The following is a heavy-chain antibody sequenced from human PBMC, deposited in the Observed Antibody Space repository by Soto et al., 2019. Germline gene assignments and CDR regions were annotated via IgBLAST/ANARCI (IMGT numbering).Heavy chain of an antibody. J-gene: IGHJ4*02. V-gene: IGHV3-15*07. CDR1: GFTFSNAW. CDR3: TPAVTTFYEEYYFDY. D-gene: IGHD4-17*01. CDR2: IKSKTAGGTT. Sequence: EVQLVESGGGLVKPGGSLRLSCAASGFTFSNAWMNWVRQAPGKGLEWVGCIKSKTAGGTTDYAAPVKGRFTISRDDSKNTLYLQMTSLKTEDTAVYYCTPAVTTFYEEYYFDYWGQGTLVTVSS.